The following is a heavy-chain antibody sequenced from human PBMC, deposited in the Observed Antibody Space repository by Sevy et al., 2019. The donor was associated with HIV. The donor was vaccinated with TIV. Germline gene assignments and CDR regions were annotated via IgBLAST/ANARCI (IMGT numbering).Heavy chain of an antibody. J-gene: IGHJ6*02. V-gene: IGHV3-30*18. CDR3: AKNSPQGGRYFSRHGMDV. Sequence: GGSLRLSCTASGFTFSTYDIHWVRQAPGKGLEWVAIIAHDGNYRYYSDSVGGRFSMSRDNSKNTAYLQMSGLSVEDTDGYYGAKNSPQGGRYFSRHGMDVWGRGTTVTVSS. CDR2: IAHDGNYR. D-gene: IGHD1-26*01. CDR1: GFTFSTYD.